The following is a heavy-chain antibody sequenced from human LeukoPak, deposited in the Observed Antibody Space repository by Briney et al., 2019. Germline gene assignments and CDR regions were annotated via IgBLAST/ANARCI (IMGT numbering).Heavy chain of an antibody. V-gene: IGHV4-39*07. CDR2: VYYSGST. CDR3: AREEGVWDNQRYYYYMDV. CDR1: GGSLTSSNYY. Sequence: SETLSLTCTVSGGSLTSSNYYWGWIRQPPGKGLEWIGSVYYSGSTNYNPSLKSRVTISVDTSKNQFSLKLSSVTAADTAVYYCAREEGVWDNQRYYYYMDVWGKGTTVTISS. J-gene: IGHJ6*03. D-gene: IGHD1-26*01.